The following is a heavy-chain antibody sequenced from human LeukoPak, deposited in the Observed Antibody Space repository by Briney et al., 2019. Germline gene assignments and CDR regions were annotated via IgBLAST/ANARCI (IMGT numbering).Heavy chain of an antibody. V-gene: IGHV4-39*07. CDR1: GGSISSSSYY. CDR3: ARLGLYYDILTGYGAPTRWFDP. CDR2: IYYSGST. D-gene: IGHD3-9*01. J-gene: IGHJ5*02. Sequence: SETLSLTCTVSGGSISSSSYYWGWIRQPPGKELEWIGSIYYSGSTYYNPSLKRRVTISIDTSKNQFSLKLSSVTAADTAVYYCARLGLYYDILTGYGAPTRWFDPWGQGTLVTVSS.